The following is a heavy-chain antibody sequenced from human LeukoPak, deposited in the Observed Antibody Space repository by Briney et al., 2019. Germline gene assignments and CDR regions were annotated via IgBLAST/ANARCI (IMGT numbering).Heavy chain of an antibody. V-gene: IGHV3-43*02. CDR3: AKDLRRSLRVGIHYSFYYGMDV. Sequence: GGSLRLSCAASGFSFDDYAMHWVRQPPGRGLEWVALINADGDSTYYADSVRGRFTISRDSSKNFLFLQMNTLTTEDSALYYCAKDLRRSLRVGIHYSFYYGMDVWGQGTTVTVSS. CDR2: INADGDST. J-gene: IGHJ6*02. CDR1: GFSFDDYA. D-gene: IGHD1-14*01.